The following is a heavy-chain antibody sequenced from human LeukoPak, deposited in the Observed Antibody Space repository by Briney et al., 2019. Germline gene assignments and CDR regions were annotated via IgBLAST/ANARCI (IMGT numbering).Heavy chain of an antibody. CDR3: AKAMGATLFDY. CDR2: ISGSGGST. V-gene: IGHV3-23*01. D-gene: IGHD1-26*01. J-gene: IGHJ4*02. Sequence: GGSLRLSCAASGFTFSSYAMSWVRQAPGKGLEWVSGISGSGGSTYYADSVKGRFTISRDNSKNTLYLQMNSLRAGDTAVYYCAKAMGATLFDYWGQGTLVTVSS. CDR1: GFTFSSYA.